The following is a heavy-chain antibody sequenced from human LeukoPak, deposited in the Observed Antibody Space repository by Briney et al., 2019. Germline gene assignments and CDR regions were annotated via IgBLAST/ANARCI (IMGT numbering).Heavy chain of an antibody. CDR2: INPGGGST. CDR1: GYTFTSYY. V-gene: IGHV1-46*01. D-gene: IGHD2-15*01. Sequence: GASVKVSCKASGYTFTSYYMHWVRQAPGQGLEWMGIINPGGGSTSYAQKFQGRVTMTRDMSTSTVYMELSSLRSEDTAVYYCARAGGYCSGGSCYSSWGQGTLVTVSS. CDR3: ARAGGYCSGGSCYSS. J-gene: IGHJ4*02.